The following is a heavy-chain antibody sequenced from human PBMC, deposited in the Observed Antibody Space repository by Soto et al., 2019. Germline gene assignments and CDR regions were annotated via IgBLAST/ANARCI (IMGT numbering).Heavy chain of an antibody. CDR2: ISYDGSNK. J-gene: IGHJ6*03. V-gene: IGHV3-30*18. D-gene: IGHD2-15*01. CDR1: GFTFSSYG. CDR3: AKRSGGIRYDMDV. Sequence: PGRSLRLSCAASGFTFSSYGMHWVSQATGKGLEWVEVISYDGSNKSYADSVKGRFTISRDNSKNPLYLQMNSLRAEDTAGYYCAKRSGGIRYDMDVWGKGTTVTVSS.